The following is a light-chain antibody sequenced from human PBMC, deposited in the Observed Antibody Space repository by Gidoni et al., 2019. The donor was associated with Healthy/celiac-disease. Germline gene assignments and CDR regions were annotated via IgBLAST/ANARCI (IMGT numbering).Light chain of an antibody. CDR2: GAS. CDR1: QSVSSSY. CDR3: QQYGSSPA. V-gene: IGKV3-20*01. J-gene: IGKJ1*01. Sequence: EIVLTQSPVTLSLSPGERATLSCRASQSVSSSYLAWYQQKPGQAPRLLIYGASSRATGIPDRFSGSGSGTDFTLTISRLETEDFAVYYCQQYGSSPAFGQGTKVEIK.